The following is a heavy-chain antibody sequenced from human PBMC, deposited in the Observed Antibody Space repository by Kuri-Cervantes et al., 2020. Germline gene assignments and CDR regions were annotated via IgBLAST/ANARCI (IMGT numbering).Heavy chain of an antibody. Sequence: GESLKISCAASGFTFSSYSMNWVRQAPGKGLEWVSAISGSGGSTYYADSVKGRFTISRDNSKNTLYLQMNSLRAEDTAVYYCAKVSYSSSWYKDAFDIWGQGTMVTVSS. V-gene: IGHV3-23*01. CDR2: ISGSGGST. CDR3: AKVSYSSSWYKDAFDI. J-gene: IGHJ3*02. CDR1: GFTFSSYS. D-gene: IGHD6-13*01.